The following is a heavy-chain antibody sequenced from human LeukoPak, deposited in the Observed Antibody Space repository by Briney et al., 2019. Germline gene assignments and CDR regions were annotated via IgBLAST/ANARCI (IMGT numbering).Heavy chain of an antibody. CDR2: INHSGST. CDR3: ARGRTVYAISRYYYYYGMDV. Sequence: SETPSLTCAVYGGSFSGYYWSWIRQPPGKGLEWIGEINHSGSTNYNPSLKSRVTISVDTSKNQFSLKLSSVTAADTAVYYCARGRTVYAISRYYYYYGMDVWGQGATVTVSS. CDR1: GGSFSGYY. V-gene: IGHV4-34*01. J-gene: IGHJ6*02. D-gene: IGHD2-8*01.